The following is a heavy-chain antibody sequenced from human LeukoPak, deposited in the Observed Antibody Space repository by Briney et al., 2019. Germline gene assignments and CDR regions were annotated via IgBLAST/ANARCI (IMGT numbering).Heavy chain of an antibody. CDR2: LSGSGGKT. Sequence: PGGSLRLSCAASGFNFRSYGMNWVRQAPGKGLEWVSGLSGSGGKTYYADSVKGRFTISRDNSKNTLYLQMNSLRAEDTAVYYCAKSSITMVRGVTDYWGQGTLVTVSS. D-gene: IGHD3-10*01. V-gene: IGHV3-23*01. CDR1: GFNFRSYG. CDR3: AKSSITMVRGVTDY. J-gene: IGHJ4*02.